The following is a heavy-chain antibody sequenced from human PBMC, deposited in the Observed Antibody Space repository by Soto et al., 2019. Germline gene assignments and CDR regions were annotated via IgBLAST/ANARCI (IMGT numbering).Heavy chain of an antibody. V-gene: IGHV1-69*12. J-gene: IGHJ6*02. CDR2: IIPIIGTA. CDR3: ARLTYYDFWSGYQTGYYYYGMDV. D-gene: IGHD3-3*01. CDR1: GGTFSSYG. Sequence: QVQLVQSGAEVKKPGSSVKVSCKASGGTFSSYGISWVRQAPGQGLEWMGGIIPIIGTANYAQKFQGRVTITADESTSTAYMELSSLRAEDTAVYYCARLTYYDFWSGYQTGYYYYGMDVWGQGTTVTVSS.